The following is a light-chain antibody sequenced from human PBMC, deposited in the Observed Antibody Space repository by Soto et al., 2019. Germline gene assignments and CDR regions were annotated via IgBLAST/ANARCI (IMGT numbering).Light chain of an antibody. J-gene: IGLJ2*01. CDR3: AAWDDSLSVRSVV. V-gene: IGLV1-47*01. CDR1: RSNIGSNY. Sequence: QPVLTQPPSASGTPGQRVTISCSGSRSNIGSNYVFWYQHLPGTAPKLVVYRDDQRPSGVPDRFSGSKSGTSASLAISGLRSEDEADYYCAAWDDSLSVRSVVFGGGTKLTVL. CDR2: RDD.